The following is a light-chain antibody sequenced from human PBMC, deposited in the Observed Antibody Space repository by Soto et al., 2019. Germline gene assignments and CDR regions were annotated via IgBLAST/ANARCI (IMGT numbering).Light chain of an antibody. CDR2: YDS. Sequence: SYEMTQPPSVSVAPGKTARITSGGNNIGSKSVHWYQQKPGQAPVLVIYYDSDRPSGIPERFSGSNSGNAATLTISRVEAGDEADYYCQVWDRSSDLEVFGGGTKLTVL. CDR3: QVWDRSSDLEV. CDR1: NIGSKS. V-gene: IGLV3-21*04. J-gene: IGLJ3*02.